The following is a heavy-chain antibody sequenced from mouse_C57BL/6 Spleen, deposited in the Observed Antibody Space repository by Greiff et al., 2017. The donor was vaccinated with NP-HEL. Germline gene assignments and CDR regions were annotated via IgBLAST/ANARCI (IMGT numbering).Heavy chain of an antibody. Sequence: QVQLKQPGAELVMPGASVKLSCKASGYTFTSYWMHWVKQRPGQGLEWIGEIDPSDSYTNYNQKFKGKSTLTVDKSSSTAYMQLSSLTSEDSAVYYCATAYGSSPYYAMDYWGQGTSVTVSS. CDR2: IDPSDSYT. J-gene: IGHJ4*01. CDR1: GYTFTSYW. D-gene: IGHD1-1*01. CDR3: ATAYGSSPYYAMDY. V-gene: IGHV1-69*01.